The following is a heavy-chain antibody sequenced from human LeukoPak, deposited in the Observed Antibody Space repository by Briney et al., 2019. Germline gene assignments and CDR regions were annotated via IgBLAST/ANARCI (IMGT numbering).Heavy chain of an antibody. D-gene: IGHD3-10*01. V-gene: IGHV1-18*01. J-gene: IGHJ4*02. CDR2: ISAYNGKT. Sequence: ASVTVSCKASGFTFSNYGMSWVGQAPGQGLEWMGWISAYNGKTNYPQKFQGRVTITTDTSTSTAYMDLRSLRSDDTAVYYCARGGPLTSFDFWGQGTLITVSS. CDR1: GFTFSNYG. CDR3: ARGGPLTSFDF.